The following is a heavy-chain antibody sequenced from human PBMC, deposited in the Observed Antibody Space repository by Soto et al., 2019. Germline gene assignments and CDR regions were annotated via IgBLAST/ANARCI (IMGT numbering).Heavy chain of an antibody. J-gene: IGHJ4*02. CDR1: GGSISSYY. Sequence: SETLSLTCTVSGGSISSYYWSWIRQPPGKGLEWIGYIYYSGSTNYNPSLKSRVTISVDTSKNQFSLQMNSLKTEDTAVYYCNTDRGTSGLDYWGQGTLVTVSS. D-gene: IGHD5-12*01. V-gene: IGHV4-59*12. CDR3: NTDRGTSGLDY. CDR2: IYYSGST.